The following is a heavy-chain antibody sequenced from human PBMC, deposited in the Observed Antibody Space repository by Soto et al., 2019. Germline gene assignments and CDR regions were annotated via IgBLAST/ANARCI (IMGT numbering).Heavy chain of an antibody. J-gene: IGHJ4*02. V-gene: IGHV3-23*01. D-gene: IGHD5-12*01. CDR2: ISARGGSS. Sequence: DVQLLESGGGLVQPGGSLRPSCAASGCSFSSYAMVWVRQAPGKGLEWVAVISARGGSSYFADSVKGRFTLSRDNSKNVLSLEMNSLRAEDTAIYFCAKGSIEYSASVDNWGQGTLVVVSS. CDR3: AKGSIEYSASVDN. CDR1: GCSFSSYA.